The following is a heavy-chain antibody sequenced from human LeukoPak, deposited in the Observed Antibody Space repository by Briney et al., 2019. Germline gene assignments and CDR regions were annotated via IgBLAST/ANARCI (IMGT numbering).Heavy chain of an antibody. V-gene: IGHV3-23*01. D-gene: IGHD3-22*01. CDR3: DLSSGYYYDTRGFDP. CDR2: ISGSGGST. CDR1: GFTFSSYA. Sequence: PGGSLRLSCAASGFTFSSYAMSWVRQAPGKGLEWVSAISGSGGSTYYADSVKGRFTISRDNSKNTLYLQMNSLRAEDTAVYYCDLSSGYYYDTRGFDPWGQGTLVTVSS. J-gene: IGHJ5*02.